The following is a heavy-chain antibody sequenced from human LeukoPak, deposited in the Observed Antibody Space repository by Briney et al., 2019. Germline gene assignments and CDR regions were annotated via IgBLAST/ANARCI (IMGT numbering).Heavy chain of an antibody. CDR2: ITWNSSTK. V-gene: IGHV3-9*01. D-gene: IGHD6-13*01. J-gene: IGHJ4*02. CDR1: GFTFDDYG. CDR3: AKGSSWYGGEFDY. Sequence: GGSLRLSCAASGFTFDDYGMHWVRQAPGKGLEWVSGITWNSSTKDYADSVKGRFTISRDNAKDSLYLQMNSLRAEDTALYYCAKGSSWYGGEFDYWGQGTLVTVPS.